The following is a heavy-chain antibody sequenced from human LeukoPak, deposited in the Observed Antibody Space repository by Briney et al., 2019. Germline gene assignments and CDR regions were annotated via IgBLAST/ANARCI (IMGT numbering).Heavy chain of an antibody. V-gene: IGHV3-21*01. CDR3: ARDRAEWELRGGLDY. CDR1: GFTFSSYN. Sequence: PGGSLRLSCAASGFTFSSYNMNWVRQAPGKGLEWVSSISSSSDYIYYADSVKGRFTISRDNAKNSLYLQMNSLRAEDTAVYYCARDRAEWELRGGLDYWGQGTLVTVSS. J-gene: IGHJ4*02. CDR2: ISSSSDYI. D-gene: IGHD1-26*01.